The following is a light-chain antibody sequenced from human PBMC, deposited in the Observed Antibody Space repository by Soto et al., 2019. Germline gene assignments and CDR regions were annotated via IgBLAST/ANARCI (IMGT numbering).Light chain of an antibody. CDR1: SSDISGYNY. Sequence: QSALTQPASVSGSPGQSITISCTGTSSDISGYNYVSWYQQHPGKAPKLMLYDYNSRPSGVSNRFSGSKSGNTASLTISGLQAEDEADYYCNSYTSTSTRVFGGGTKLTVL. CDR3: NSYTSTSTRV. V-gene: IGLV2-14*01. CDR2: DYN. J-gene: IGLJ3*02.